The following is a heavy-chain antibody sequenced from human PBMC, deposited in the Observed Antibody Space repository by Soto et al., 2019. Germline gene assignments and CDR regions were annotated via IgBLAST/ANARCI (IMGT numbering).Heavy chain of an antibody. J-gene: IGHJ4*02. CDR1: GVSISNSGYY. Sequence: SETLSLTCTVSGVSISNSGYYWGWIRQPPGKGLEWIGSIYRSGSTQYNPSLKSRVTISVDTSKNQFSLNLSSVTAADTAVYYRARPHRDTALAPAAFHYWGQGTPVPVYS. CDR3: ARPHRDTALAPAAFHY. V-gene: IGHV4-39*01. CDR2: IYRSGST. D-gene: IGHD5-18*01.